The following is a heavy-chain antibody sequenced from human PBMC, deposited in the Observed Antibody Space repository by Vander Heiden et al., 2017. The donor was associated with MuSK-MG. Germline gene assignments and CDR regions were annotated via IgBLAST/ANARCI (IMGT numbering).Heavy chain of an antibody. D-gene: IGHD2-15*01. CDR3: ARGAPGGYCSGGSCPFFDY. Sequence: QVQLVQSAAEVTKPGASVKVSCKAPGYTFTSYDINWVRQATGQGLEWMGWMNPNSGNTGYAQKFQGRVTMTRNTSISTAYMELSSLRSEDTAVYYCARGAPGGYCSGGSCPFFDYWGQGTLVTVSS. CDR1: GYTFTSYD. V-gene: IGHV1-8*01. J-gene: IGHJ4*02. CDR2: MNPNSGNT.